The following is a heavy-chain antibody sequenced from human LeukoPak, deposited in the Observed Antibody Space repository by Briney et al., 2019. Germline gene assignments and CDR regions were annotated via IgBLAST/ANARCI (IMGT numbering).Heavy chain of an antibody. V-gene: IGHV3-23*01. Sequence: GGSLRLSCVGSGFTFSTYAMGWVRQAPGKGLEWVSGISGRDTGTYYADSVKGRFTISRDNSKNTVYLQVKSLRAEDTAVYYCAKSRSPGFDYWGQGTLVTVSS. CDR2: ISGRDTGT. CDR1: GFTFSTYA. J-gene: IGHJ4*02. CDR3: AKSRSPGFDY. D-gene: IGHD1-14*01.